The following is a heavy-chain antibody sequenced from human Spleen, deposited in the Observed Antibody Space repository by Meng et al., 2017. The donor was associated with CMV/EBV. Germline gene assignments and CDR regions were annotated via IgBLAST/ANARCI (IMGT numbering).Heavy chain of an antibody. CDR3: ARVIVPAPWSGYYMDYDYNGMDV. V-gene: IGHV3-7*03. Sequence: GGSLRLSCAASGFTFSTYWMSWVRQAPGKGLEWVANINQDGSEKYYVDSVKGRFTISRDNAKNSLYLQMNSLRAEDTAVYYCARVIVPAPWSGYYMDYDYNGMDVWGQGTLVTVSS. J-gene: IGHJ6*02. CDR2: INQDGSEK. CDR1: GFTFSTYW. D-gene: IGHD3-3*01.